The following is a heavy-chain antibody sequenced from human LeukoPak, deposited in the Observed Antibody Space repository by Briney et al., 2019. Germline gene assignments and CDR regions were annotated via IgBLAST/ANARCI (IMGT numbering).Heavy chain of an antibody. D-gene: IGHD3-3*02. CDR2: IYTSGST. CDR1: GGSISSGSYY. Sequence: SQTLSLTCTVSGGSISSGSYYWSWIRQPAGKGLEWIGRIYTSGSTNYNPSLKSRVTISVDTSKNQFSLKLSSVTAADTAVYYCASGVLANDFDYWGQGTLVTVCS. V-gene: IGHV4-61*02. CDR3: ASGVLANDFDY. J-gene: IGHJ4*02.